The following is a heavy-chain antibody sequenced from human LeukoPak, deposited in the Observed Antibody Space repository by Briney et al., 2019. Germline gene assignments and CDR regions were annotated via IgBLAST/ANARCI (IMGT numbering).Heavy chain of an antibody. Sequence: PSETLSLTCTVSGYSISSGYYWGWIRQPPGKGLEWIGSIYHSGSTYYNPSLKSRVTISVDTSKNQFSLKLSSVTAADTAVYYCARVALTYGDLDYWGQGTLVTVSS. V-gene: IGHV4-38-2*02. CDR3: ARVALTYGDLDY. CDR2: IYHSGST. J-gene: IGHJ4*02. D-gene: IGHD4-17*01. CDR1: GYSISSGYY.